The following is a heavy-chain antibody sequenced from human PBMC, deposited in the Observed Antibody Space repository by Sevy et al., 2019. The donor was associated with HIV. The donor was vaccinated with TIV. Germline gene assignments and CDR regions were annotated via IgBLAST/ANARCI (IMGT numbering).Heavy chain of an antibody. CDR1: GFTFSSSA. J-gene: IGHJ5*02. CDR3: ARCLTQGTNQWWFDP. D-gene: IGHD2-21*02. Sequence: GGSLRLSCAASGFTFSSSAMTWVRQAPGKGLEWVSAITSNGGSTFYADSVKGRFTISRDNSKNTLFLQMNSLRAEDTAVYYCARCLTQGTNQWWFDPWGQGTLVTVSS. CDR2: ITSNGGST. V-gene: IGHV3-23*01.